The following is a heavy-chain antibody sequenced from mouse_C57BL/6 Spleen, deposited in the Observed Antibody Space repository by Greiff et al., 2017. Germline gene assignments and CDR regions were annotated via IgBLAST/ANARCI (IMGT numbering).Heavy chain of an antibody. CDR2: IWRGGST. V-gene: IGHV2-5*01. J-gene: IGHJ3*01. CDR1: GFSLTSYG. Sequence: VHLVESGPGLVQPSQSLSITCTVSGFSLTSYGVHWVRQSPGKGLEWLGVIWRGGSTDYNAAFMSRLSITKDNSKSQVFFKMNSLQADDTAIYYCAKNSGGYYVPFAYWGQGTLVTVSA. CDR3: AKNSGGYYVPFAY. D-gene: IGHD2-3*01.